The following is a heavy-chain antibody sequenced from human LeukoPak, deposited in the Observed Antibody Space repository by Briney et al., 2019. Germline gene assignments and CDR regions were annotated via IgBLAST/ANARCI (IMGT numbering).Heavy chain of an antibody. CDR3: AKGPLVGEWLRWPGWFDP. CDR1: GGSISSSSYY. Sequence: SETLSLTCTVSGGSISSSSYYWSWIRQPPGKGLEWIGEINHSGSTNYNPSLKSRVTISVDTSKNQFSLKLSSVTAADTAVYYCAKGPLVGEWLRWPGWFDPWGQGTLVTVSS. D-gene: IGHD5-12*01. J-gene: IGHJ5*02. V-gene: IGHV4-39*07. CDR2: INHSGST.